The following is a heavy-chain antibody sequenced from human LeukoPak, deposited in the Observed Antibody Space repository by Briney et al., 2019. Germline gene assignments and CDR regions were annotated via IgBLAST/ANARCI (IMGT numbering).Heavy chain of an antibody. J-gene: IGHJ4*02. CDR3: ARVSRGNKADY. Sequence: GGSLRLSCAASGFTFSSYEMNWVRQAPGKGLEWVSYISSSGSTIYYADSVKGRFTISRDNAKNSLYLQMNSLRAEDTAVYYCARVSRGNKADYWGQGTLVTVSS. CDR2: ISSSGSTI. V-gene: IGHV3-48*03. CDR1: GFTFSSYE. D-gene: IGHD1/OR15-1a*01.